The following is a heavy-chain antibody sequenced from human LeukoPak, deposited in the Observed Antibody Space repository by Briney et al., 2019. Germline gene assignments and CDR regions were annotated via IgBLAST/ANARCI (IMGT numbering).Heavy chain of an antibody. D-gene: IGHD3-22*01. J-gene: IGHJ4*02. V-gene: IGHV1-69*05. Sequence: SVKVSCKASGGTFSSCAISGVRQAPGQGLEWMGGIIPIFGTANYAQKFQGRVTITTDESTSTAYMELSSLRSEDTAVYYCAREGADYDSSGYYTRRFDYWGQGTLVTVSS. CDR1: GGTFSSCA. CDR2: IIPIFGTA. CDR3: AREGADYDSSGYYTRRFDY.